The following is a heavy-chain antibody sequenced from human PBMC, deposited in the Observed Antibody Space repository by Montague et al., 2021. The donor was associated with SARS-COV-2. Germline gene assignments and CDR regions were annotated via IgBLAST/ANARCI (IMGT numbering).Heavy chain of an antibody. CDR1: GGSISSYY. V-gene: IGHV4-59*01. CDR3: ARGDVVVVAANDCYYGMDV. CDR2: IYYSGST. J-gene: IGHJ6*02. Sequence: SETLSLTCTVSGGSISSYYWSWIRQPPGKGLEWIGYIYYSGSTNYNPSLKSRVTISVDTSKNQFSLKLSSVTAADTAVYYCARGDVVVVAANDCYYGMDVWGQGTTVTVSS. D-gene: IGHD2-15*01.